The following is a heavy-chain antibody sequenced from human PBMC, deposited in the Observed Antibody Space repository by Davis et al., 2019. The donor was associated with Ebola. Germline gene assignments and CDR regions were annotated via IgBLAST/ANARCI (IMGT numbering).Heavy chain of an antibody. J-gene: IGHJ5*02. CDR2: IYYSGST. CDR3: ASGSLNWPGIAVASQAFDP. Sequence: MPSETLSLTCTVSGGSISSYYWSWIRQPPGKGLERIGYIYYSGSTNYNPSLKSRVTISVDTSKNQFSLKLSSVTAADTAVYYCASGSLNWPGIAVASQAFDPWGQGTLVTVS. D-gene: IGHD6-19*01. CDR1: GGSISSYY. V-gene: IGHV4-59*12.